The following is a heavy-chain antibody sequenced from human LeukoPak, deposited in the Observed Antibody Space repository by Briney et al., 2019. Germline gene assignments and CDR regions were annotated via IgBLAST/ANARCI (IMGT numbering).Heavy chain of an antibody. J-gene: IGHJ4*02. CDR2: INHSGST. CDR3: ARVTGSYGDPYYFDY. Sequence: SETLSLTCAVYGGSFSGYYRSWIRQPPGKGLEWIGEINHSGSTNYNPSLKSRVTISVDTSKNQFSLKLSSVTAADTAVYYCARVTGSYGDPYYFDYWGQGTLVTVSS. D-gene: IGHD3-10*01. V-gene: IGHV4-34*01. CDR1: GGSFSGYY.